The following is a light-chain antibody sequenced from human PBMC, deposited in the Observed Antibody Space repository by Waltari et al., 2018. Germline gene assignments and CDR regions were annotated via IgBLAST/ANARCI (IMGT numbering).Light chain of an antibody. Sequence: EIVLTQSPPTLSLSPGEIVTLSCRASQTISNFLGWYQQRPGPSPMLLIYDASTRAPGGPTRFSGSGSGTDFTLTISNLEPEDVAVYYCQQRGSWPLTFGGGTRVDI. V-gene: IGKV3-11*01. J-gene: IGKJ4*01. CDR2: DAS. CDR3: QQRGSWPLT. CDR1: QTISNF.